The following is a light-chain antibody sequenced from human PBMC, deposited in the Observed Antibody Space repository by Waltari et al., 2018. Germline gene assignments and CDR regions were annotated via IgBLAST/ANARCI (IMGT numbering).Light chain of an antibody. CDR2: GAS. V-gene: IGKV3-20*01. J-gene: IGKJ2*01. Sequence: EIVLTQSQGTLSLLQGERATLSCRASQSVSSSYLAWYQQKPGQAPRVLIYGASIRATGIPDRFSGSGSGTDFTLTISRLEPEDFALYFCQQYGGSPAYTFGQGTKLEI. CDR1: QSVSSSY. CDR3: QQYGGSPAYT.